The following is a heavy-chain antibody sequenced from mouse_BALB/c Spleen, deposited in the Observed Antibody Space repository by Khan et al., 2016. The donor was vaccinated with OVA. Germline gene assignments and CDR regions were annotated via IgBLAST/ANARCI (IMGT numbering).Heavy chain of an antibody. J-gene: IGHJ3*01. D-gene: IGHD4-1*01. CDR1: GFTFSSYS. V-gene: IGHV5-6*01. CDR3: ASHLTGSFAY. Sequence: EVELVESGGDLVKPRGSLKLSCAASGFTFSSYSMSWVRQTPDKRLEWVATISSGGDYTYYPDSVKGRFTISRAHAKNTLYLQMSSLKSEDTDMYYCASHLTGSFAYWGQGTLVTVSA. CDR2: ISSGGDYT.